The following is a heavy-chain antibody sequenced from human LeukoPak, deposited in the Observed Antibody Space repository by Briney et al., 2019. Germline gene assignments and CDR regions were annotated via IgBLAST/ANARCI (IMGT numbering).Heavy chain of an antibody. V-gene: IGHV3-23*01. J-gene: IGHJ4*02. Sequence: PGGSLRLSCAASGFTSSTYAMSWVRQAPGKGLEWVSSISGSGGSTYYADPAKGRFTISRDNSKNTLYLQMNSLRAEDTAVYYCAKLWGSKVPFDYWGQGTLVTVSS. CDR1: GFTSSTYA. CDR3: AKLWGSKVPFDY. CDR2: ISGSGGST. D-gene: IGHD7-27*01.